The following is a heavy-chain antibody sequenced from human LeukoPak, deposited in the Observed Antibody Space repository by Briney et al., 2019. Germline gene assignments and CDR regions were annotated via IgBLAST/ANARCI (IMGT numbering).Heavy chain of an antibody. D-gene: IGHD2-2*01. CDR2: VHYSGGT. V-gene: IGHV4-59*11. J-gene: IGHJ4*02. Sequence: PSETLSLTCSVSGVSSSSHYWTWIRQPPGKGLEWIGCVHYSGGTRYNPSLNSRVTISLDTSKNQFSLRLSSVTAADTAVYYCAIRPLGYCSGTCRDYWGQGTLVAISS. CDR1: GVSSSSHY. CDR3: AIRPLGYCSGTCRDY.